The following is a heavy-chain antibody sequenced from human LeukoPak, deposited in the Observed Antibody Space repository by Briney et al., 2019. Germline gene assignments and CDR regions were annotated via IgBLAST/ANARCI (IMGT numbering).Heavy chain of an antibody. CDR1: GFTFSSYE. CDR3: TRAITYFYGSVTYDWFDS. J-gene: IGHJ5*01. V-gene: IGHV3-48*03. D-gene: IGHD3-10*01. CDR2: ISSSGSTI. Sequence: GGSLRLSCAASGFTFSSYEMNWVRQAPGKGLEWVSYISSSGSTIYYADSVKGRFTISRDNAKNTVYLQMNSLRVDDTAIYYCTRAITYFYGSVTYDWFDSWGQGTRVTVSS.